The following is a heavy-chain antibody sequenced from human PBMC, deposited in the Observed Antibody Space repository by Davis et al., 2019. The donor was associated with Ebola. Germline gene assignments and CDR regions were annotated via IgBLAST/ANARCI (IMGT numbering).Heavy chain of an antibody. J-gene: IGHJ4*02. CDR1: GGSISSSSYY. V-gene: IGHV4-39*02. CDR3: ARDEVVPAAAPKTELRYFDY. CDR2: IYYSGST. Sequence: SETLSLTCTVSGGSISSSSYYWGWIRQPPGKGLEWIGSIYYSGSTYYNPSLKSRVTISVDTSKNQFSLKLSSVTAADTAVYYCARDEVVPAAAPKTELRYFDYWGQGTLVTVSS. D-gene: IGHD2-2*01.